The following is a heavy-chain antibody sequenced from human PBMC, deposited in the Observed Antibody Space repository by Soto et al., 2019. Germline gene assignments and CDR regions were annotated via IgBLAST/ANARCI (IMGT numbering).Heavy chain of an antibody. CDR1: GGSFSGYY. V-gene: IGHV4-34*01. D-gene: IGHD6-25*01. Sequence: QVQLQQWGAGLLKPSETLSLTCAVYGGSFSGYYWSWIRQPPGKGLEWIGEINHRGSTNYNPSLKRRVTISVDTSKNQFSLKLNSVTAADTAVYYCARGSRVKIPAASGRDYYYHGRDVWGQGTAVTVSS. J-gene: IGHJ6*02. CDR2: INHRGST. CDR3: ARGSRVKIPAASGRDYYYHGRDV.